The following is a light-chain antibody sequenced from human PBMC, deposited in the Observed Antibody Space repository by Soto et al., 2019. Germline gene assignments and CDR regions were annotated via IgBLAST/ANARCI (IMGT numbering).Light chain of an antibody. CDR2: GAF. Sequence: EIVMTQSPATLSVSPGETATLSCRASQSVSYHLAWYQQKPGQGPRLLIYGAFTRATGIPARFSGSGSGTELTLTISSLQSEDFAVYYCQQYKNWPPLTFGGGTKVEIK. V-gene: IGKV3-15*01. CDR1: QSVSYH. J-gene: IGKJ4*01. CDR3: QQYKNWPPLT.